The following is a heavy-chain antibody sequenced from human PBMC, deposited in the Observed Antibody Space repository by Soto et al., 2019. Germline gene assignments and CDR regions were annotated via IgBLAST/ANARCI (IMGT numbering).Heavy chain of an antibody. V-gene: IGHV3-74*01. CDR1: GFTFRKFW. Sequence: EVQLVQSGGGLAQPGKSLRLSCAASGFTFRKFWMHWVRQVPGKGPVWVSYISSDGTTTDYADSVKGRFTISRDNAKDTLYLQMDSLRAEDTAVYYCATQDCTNDVCLEAAVTVGGALESWGQGTLVTVSS. D-gene: IGHD2-8*01. CDR2: ISSDGTTT. J-gene: IGHJ1*01. CDR3: ATQDCTNDVCLEAAVTVGGALES.